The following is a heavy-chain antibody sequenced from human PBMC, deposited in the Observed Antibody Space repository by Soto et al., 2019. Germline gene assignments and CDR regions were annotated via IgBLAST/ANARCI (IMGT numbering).Heavy chain of an antibody. D-gene: IGHD2-2*01. CDR2: IKSITDGGTT. Sequence: GGSLRLSCAASGITFSNAWMTWVRQAPGKGLEWVGRIKSITDGGTTDYAAPVKGRFTISRDDSKDTLYLQMNNLRTEDTAVYHCTRDSADIVVVPATLGMDVWGQGTTVTVSS. V-gene: IGHV3-15*01. J-gene: IGHJ6*02. CDR3: TRDSADIVVVPATLGMDV. CDR1: GITFSNAW.